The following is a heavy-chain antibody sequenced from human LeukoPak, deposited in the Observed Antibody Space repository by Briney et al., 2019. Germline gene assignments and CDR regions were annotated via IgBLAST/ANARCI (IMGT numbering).Heavy chain of an antibody. CDR1: GYTFTGYY. J-gene: IGHJ5*02. D-gene: IGHD1-26*01. V-gene: IGHV1-2*02. CDR2: INPNSGGT. Sequence: ASVKVSCKASGYTFTGYYMHWVRQAPGQGLEWMGWINPNSGGTNYAQKLQGRVTMTTDTSTSTAYMELRSLRSDDTAVYYCARGPLFGWELRPFDPWGQGTLVTVSS. CDR3: ARGPLFGWELRPFDP.